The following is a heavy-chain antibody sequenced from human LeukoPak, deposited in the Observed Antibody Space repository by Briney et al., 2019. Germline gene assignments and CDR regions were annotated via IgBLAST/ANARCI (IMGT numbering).Heavy chain of an antibody. CDR3: ARDYNSSPDY. J-gene: IGHJ4*02. V-gene: IGHV3-74*03. CDR2: INNDGSST. CDR1: GFTFSRYG. Sequence: GGSLRLSCAASGFTFSRYGMHWVRQAPGKGLVWVSRINNDGSSTMYADSVKGRFTISRDNARNTLYLQMNSLRDDDTAVYYCARDYNSSPDYWGQGTLVTVSS. D-gene: IGHD6-13*01.